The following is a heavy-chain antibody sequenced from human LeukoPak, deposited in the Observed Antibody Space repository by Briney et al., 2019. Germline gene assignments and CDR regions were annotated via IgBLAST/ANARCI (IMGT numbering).Heavy chain of an antibody. D-gene: IGHD2-15*01. CDR1: GFTFSSYA. Sequence: GGSLRLSCAASGFTFSSYAMSWVRQAPGKGLEWVSATSGTSGRTYYADSVKGRFTIPRDNSKNTLYLQMNSLRAEDTAVYYCANWGCSGGSCYPFDYWGQGTLVTVSS. J-gene: IGHJ4*02. CDR3: ANWGCSGGSCYPFDY. CDR2: TSGTSGRT. V-gene: IGHV3-23*01.